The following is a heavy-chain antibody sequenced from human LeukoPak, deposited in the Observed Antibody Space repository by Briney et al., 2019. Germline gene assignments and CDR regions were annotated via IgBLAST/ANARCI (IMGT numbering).Heavy chain of an antibody. D-gene: IGHD4-17*01. CDR2: IYYSGST. CDR3: ARDGDYGDYGSAFDI. Sequence: SETLSLTCTVSGGSISSYYWSWIRQPPGKGLEWLGYIYYSGSTNYNPSLKSRVTISVDTSKNQFSLKLSSVTAADTAVYYCARDGDYGDYGSAFDIWGQGTMVTVSS. J-gene: IGHJ3*02. CDR1: GGSISSYY. V-gene: IGHV4-59*01.